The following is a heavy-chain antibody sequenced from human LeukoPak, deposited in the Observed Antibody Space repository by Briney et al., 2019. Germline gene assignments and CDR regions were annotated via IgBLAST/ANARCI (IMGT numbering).Heavy chain of an antibody. CDR3: ERDLIRRKSSLAQYYYYYYGMDV. Sequence: GSVKVSCKASGYTFTSNGFSWVGRPPGQGLEGMGWISTYNGNTNYAQKPEGGGTMTTDTSTSTAYMELRSVRSDDTAVYYWERDLIRRKSSLAQYYYYYYGMDVWGQGTTVTVSS. V-gene: IGHV1-18*01. D-gene: IGHD3-16*01. J-gene: IGHJ6*02. CDR1: GYTFTSNG. CDR2: ISTYNGNT.